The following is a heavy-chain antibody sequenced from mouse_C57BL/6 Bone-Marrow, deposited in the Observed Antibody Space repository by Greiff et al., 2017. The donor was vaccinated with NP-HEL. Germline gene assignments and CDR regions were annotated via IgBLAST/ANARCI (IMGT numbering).Heavy chain of an antibody. V-gene: IGHV1-66*01. Sequence: VQLQQSGPELVKPGASVKISCKASGYSFISYYIHWVKQRPGQGLEWIGWIYPGSGNTKYNEKFKGKATLTADTSSSTAYMQLSSLTSEDSAVYYCARYYYGSSFWYFDVWGTGTTVTVSS. CDR1: GYSFISYY. D-gene: IGHD1-1*01. J-gene: IGHJ1*03. CDR2: IYPGSGNT. CDR3: ARYYYGSSFWYFDV.